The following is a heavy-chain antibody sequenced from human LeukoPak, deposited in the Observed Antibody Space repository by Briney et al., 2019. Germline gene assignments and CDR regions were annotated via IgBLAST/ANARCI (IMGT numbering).Heavy chain of an antibody. D-gene: IGHD6-19*01. Sequence: SVKVSCKASGGTFSSYAISWVRQAPGQGLEWMGGIIPIFGTANYAQKFQGRVTITADESTSTAYMELSSLRSEDTAVYYCASRFSGWVGAFDIWGQGTRVTVSS. J-gene: IGHJ3*02. CDR3: ASRFSGWVGAFDI. CDR2: IIPIFGTA. CDR1: GGTFSSYA. V-gene: IGHV1-69*01.